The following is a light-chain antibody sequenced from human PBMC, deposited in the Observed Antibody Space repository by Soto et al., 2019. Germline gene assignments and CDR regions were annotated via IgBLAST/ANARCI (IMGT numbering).Light chain of an antibody. J-gene: IGKJ1*01. CDR2: GAS. CDR1: QSVSID. V-gene: IGKV3-20*01. Sequence: EIVMTQSPATVPVSPGERVTLSFRASQSVSIDLAWYQQKPGQAPRLLIYGASSRATGIPDRFSGSGSGTDFTLTISRLEPEDFAVYYCQQYGSSPKTFGQGTKVDIK. CDR3: QQYGSSPKT.